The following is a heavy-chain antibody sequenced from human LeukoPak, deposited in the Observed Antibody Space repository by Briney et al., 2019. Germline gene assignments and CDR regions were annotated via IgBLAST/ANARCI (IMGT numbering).Heavy chain of an antibody. J-gene: IGHJ6*02. CDR2: IIPIFGTA. D-gene: IGHD2-2*01. CDR1: GGTFSSYA. Sequence: SVTVSCTASGGTFSSYAISWVRQAPGQGLEWMGGIIPIFGTANYAQKFQGRVTITADESTNTVYMELSSLRSEDTAVYYCARAIDGVPAAIDRLLRHSYYYSMDVWGQGTTVTVSS. V-gene: IGHV1-69*13. CDR3: ARAIDGVPAAIDRLLRHSYYYSMDV.